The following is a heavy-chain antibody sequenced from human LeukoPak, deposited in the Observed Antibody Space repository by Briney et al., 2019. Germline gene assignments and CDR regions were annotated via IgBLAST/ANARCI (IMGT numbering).Heavy chain of an antibody. CDR3: ARTDNPAPLGAFDI. J-gene: IGHJ3*02. CDR1: GYTFTSYD. V-gene: IGHV1-8*01. CDR2: MNLNSGNT. D-gene: IGHD5-24*01. Sequence: ASVKVSCKSSGYTFTSYDINWVRQATGQGLEWVGWMNLNSGNTGYAQKFQGRVTMTRNTSISTAYMERSSLRSEDTAVYYCARTDNPAPLGAFDIWGQGTMVTVSS.